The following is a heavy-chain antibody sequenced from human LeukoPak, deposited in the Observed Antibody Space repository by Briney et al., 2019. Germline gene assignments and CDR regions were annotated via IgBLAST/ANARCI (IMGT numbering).Heavy chain of an antibody. CDR2: IYYSGST. D-gene: IGHD5-18*01. CDR3: TRVLPPGPYSYGYMDV. Sequence: SETLSLTCTVSGGSISSYYWSWIRQPPGKGPEWIGHIYYSGSTNYNPSLKSRVTISVDTSKNQSSLKLSPVTAADTAVYYWTRVLPPGPYSYGYMDVWGKGTTDSVS. V-gene: IGHV4-59*01. J-gene: IGHJ6*03. CDR1: GGSISSYY.